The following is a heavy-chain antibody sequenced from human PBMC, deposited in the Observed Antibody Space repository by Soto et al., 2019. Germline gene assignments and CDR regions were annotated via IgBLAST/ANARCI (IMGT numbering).Heavy chain of an antibody. CDR1: GFSLSTSGMC. D-gene: IGHD3-10*01. V-gene: IGHV2-70*01. CDR2: IDWDDDK. CDR3: PRIFGGPGPDEGMDV. J-gene: IGHJ6*04. Sequence: SGPTLVNTTHTLTLTCTFSGFSLSTSGMCVSWIRQPPGKALEWLALIDWDDDKYYSTSLKTRLTISKDTSKNQMVLTMTNMDPVDTPTYYCPRIFGGPGPDEGMDVWGKGTTVTVPS.